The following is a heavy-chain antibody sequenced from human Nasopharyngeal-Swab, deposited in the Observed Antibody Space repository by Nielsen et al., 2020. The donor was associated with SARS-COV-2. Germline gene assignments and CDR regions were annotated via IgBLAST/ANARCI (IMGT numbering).Heavy chain of an antibody. Sequence: VRQMPGKGLEWMGIIYPGDSDTRYSPSFQGQVTISADKSISTAYLQWSGLKASDTAMYYCARSDDYSNFLYYYGMDVWGQGTTVTVSS. CDR2: IYPGDSDT. CDR3: ARSDDYSNFLYYYGMDV. D-gene: IGHD4-11*01. V-gene: IGHV5-51*01. J-gene: IGHJ6*02.